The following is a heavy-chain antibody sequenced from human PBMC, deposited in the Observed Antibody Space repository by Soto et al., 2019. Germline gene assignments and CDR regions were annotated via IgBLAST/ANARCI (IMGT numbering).Heavy chain of an antibody. CDR3: ARDRNYGSGSYYGYFEY. V-gene: IGHV4-30-2*01. Sequence: SETLSLTCAVSGDSISSGGYSWNWIRQPPGKGLEWIGYIYHSGTTYYNPSLKSRVTISVDRSKNQFSLKLSSVTAADTAVYYCARDRNYGSGSYYGYFEYWGQGTLVTVS. CDR2: IYHSGTT. CDR1: GDSISSGGYS. J-gene: IGHJ4*02. D-gene: IGHD3-10*01.